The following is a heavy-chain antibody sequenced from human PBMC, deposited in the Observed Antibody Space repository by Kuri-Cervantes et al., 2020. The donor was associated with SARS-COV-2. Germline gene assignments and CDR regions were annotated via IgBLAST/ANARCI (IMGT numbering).Heavy chain of an antibody. CDR2: ISSSSSYI. Sequence: GESLKISCAASGFTFSSYGMHWVRQAPGKGLEWVPSISSSSSYIYYADSVKGRFTISRDNAKNSLYLQMNSLRAEDTAVYYCARDGNYDSSGYFDYWGQGTLVTVFS. V-gene: IGHV3-21*01. CDR1: GFTFSSYG. D-gene: IGHD3-22*01. CDR3: ARDGNYDSSGYFDY. J-gene: IGHJ4*02.